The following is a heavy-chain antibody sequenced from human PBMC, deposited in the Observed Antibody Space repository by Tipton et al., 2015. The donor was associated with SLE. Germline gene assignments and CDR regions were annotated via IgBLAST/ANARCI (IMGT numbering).Heavy chain of an antibody. Sequence: LRLSCAVYGGSFSGYYWSWIRQPPGKGLEWIGEINHSGSTNYNPSLKSRVTISVDTSKNQFSLKLSSVTAADTAVYYCARTWVVVPALFDPWGQGTLVTVSS. D-gene: IGHD2-2*01. CDR2: INHSGST. V-gene: IGHV4-34*01. CDR1: GGSFSGYY. J-gene: IGHJ5*02. CDR3: ARTWVVVPALFDP.